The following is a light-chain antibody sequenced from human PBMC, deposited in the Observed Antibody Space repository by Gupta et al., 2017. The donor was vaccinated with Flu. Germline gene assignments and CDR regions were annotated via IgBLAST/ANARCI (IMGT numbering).Light chain of an antibody. Sequence: YELTQPPSVSEPPGQTDRITSTGDALPDQYVYWYQQKAGQAPVLIIYKDTKRPSGIPERFSGSSSGTTVTLIVNGVQAEDEAEYYCQSADSTSNYGVFGGGTKLTVL. CDR2: KDT. CDR1: ALPDQY. CDR3: QSADSTSNYGV. V-gene: IGLV3-25*02. J-gene: IGLJ3*02.